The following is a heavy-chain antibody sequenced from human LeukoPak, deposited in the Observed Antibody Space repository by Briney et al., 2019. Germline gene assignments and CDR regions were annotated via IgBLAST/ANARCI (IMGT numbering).Heavy chain of an antibody. Sequence: PGGSLRLSCAASGFTFRNYAMSWVRQAPGKGLEWVSVISGGGGGAYYADSVKGRFTISRDDAKNSLYLQMNSLRDEDTAVYYCARDHGYAFDYWGQGTLVTVSS. D-gene: IGHD5-12*01. CDR3: ARDHGYAFDY. V-gene: IGHV3-23*01. CDR1: GFTFRNYA. J-gene: IGHJ4*02. CDR2: ISGGGGGA.